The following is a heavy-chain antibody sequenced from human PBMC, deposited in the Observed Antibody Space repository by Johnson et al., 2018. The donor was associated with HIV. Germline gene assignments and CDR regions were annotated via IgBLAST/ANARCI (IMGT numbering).Heavy chain of an antibody. J-gene: IGHJ3*02. Sequence: VQLVESGGGLIQPGGSLRLSCAASGFTVSSNYMSWVRQAPGKGLEWVSVIYSGGSTYYADSVKGRFTISRDNSKNTLYLQMNNLRPEDTALYYCARRLWFRNLYDAFDIWGQGTMVTVSS. CDR2: IYSGGST. CDR3: ARRLWFRNLYDAFDI. D-gene: IGHD3-10*01. CDR1: GFTVSSNY. V-gene: IGHV3-66*03.